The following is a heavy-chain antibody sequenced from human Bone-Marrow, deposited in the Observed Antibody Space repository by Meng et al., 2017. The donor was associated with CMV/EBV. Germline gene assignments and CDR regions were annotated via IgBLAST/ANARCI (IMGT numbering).Heavy chain of an antibody. CDR1: GFTFRTYW. V-gene: IGHV3-23*01. CDR2: ISGGGDST. J-gene: IGHJ4*02. Sequence: GGSLRLSCAASGFTFRTYWMHWVRQVPGKGLEWVSAISGGGDSTYYADSVKGRFTISRDNSKNTLYLQMNSLRAEDTAVYYCVSELQFTYFDYWGQGTLVTVSS. D-gene: IGHD5-24*01. CDR3: VSELQFTYFDY.